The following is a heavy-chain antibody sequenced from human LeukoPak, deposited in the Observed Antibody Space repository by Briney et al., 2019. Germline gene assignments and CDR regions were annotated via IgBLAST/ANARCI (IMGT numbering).Heavy chain of an antibody. CDR1: GFGFSDHW. V-gene: IGHV3-7*01. D-gene: IGHD5-24*01. J-gene: IGHJ4*02. CDR2: IKKDGSEQ. CDR3: ARDLGWLQSDY. Sequence: GSLRLSCVASGFGFSDHWMNWFRQAPGKGLEWVATIKKDGSEQYYVDSMKGRFTISRDNAKNSVYLQINSLRAEDTAVYYCARDLGWLQSDYWGQGTLVTVSS.